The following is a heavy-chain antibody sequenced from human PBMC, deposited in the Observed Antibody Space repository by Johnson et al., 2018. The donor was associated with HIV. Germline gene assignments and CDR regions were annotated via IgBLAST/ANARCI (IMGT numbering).Heavy chain of an antibody. CDR2: ISFDGSNK. CDR1: GFTFSNYP. Sequence: QVHLVESGGGVVRPGRSLRLSCAASGFTFSNYPMHWVRQAPGKGLEWVAVISFDGSNKYYADSVKGRFTISRDNAKNSLYLQMNSLRAEDTALYYCQGDSGSYHGNDAFDVWGRGTVVTVSS. J-gene: IGHJ3*01. V-gene: IGHV3-30*04. CDR3: QGDSGSYHGNDAFDV. D-gene: IGHD1-26*01.